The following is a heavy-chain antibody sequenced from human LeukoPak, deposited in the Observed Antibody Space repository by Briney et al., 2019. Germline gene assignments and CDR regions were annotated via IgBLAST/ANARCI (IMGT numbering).Heavy chain of an antibody. CDR3: ARGGTVTLYYYYGMDV. CDR1: GYTFTGYY. Sequence: ASVKVSCKASGYTFTGYYMHRVRQAPGQGLEWMGWINPNSGGTNYAQKFQGRVTMTRDTSISTAYMELSRLRSDDTAVYYCARGGTVTLYYYYGMDVWGQGTTVTVSS. CDR2: INPNSGGT. J-gene: IGHJ6*02. D-gene: IGHD4-17*01. V-gene: IGHV1-2*02.